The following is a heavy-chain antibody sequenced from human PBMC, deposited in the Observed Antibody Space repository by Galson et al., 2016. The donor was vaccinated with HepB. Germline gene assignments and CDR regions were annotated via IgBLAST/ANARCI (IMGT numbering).Heavy chain of an antibody. CDR2: ISYRGYT. J-gene: IGHJ4*02. CDR1: GGSINTGDYY. D-gene: IGHD5-12*01. Sequence: TLSLTCSVSGGSINTGDYYWSWIRQPPGKGLEWIGFISYRGYTYYNPSLKSRVSITVDMSKNQLSLKLSSVSAADTAVYYCARVVVATRRIERWGQGTLVTVSS. V-gene: IGHV4-30-4*01. CDR3: ARVVVATRRIER.